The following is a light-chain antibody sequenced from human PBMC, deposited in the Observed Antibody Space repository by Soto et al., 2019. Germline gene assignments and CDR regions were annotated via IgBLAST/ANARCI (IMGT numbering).Light chain of an antibody. Sequence: QSALTQPRSVSGSLVQSVTISCTGTSSDVGGYNYVSWYQQHQGKAPKLMTYDVSKRPSGVPDRFSGSKSGNTASLTISGLQTEDEADYYCCSYAGSYRGVFGGGTKLTVL. CDR3: CSYAGSYRGV. CDR2: DVS. CDR1: SSDVGGYNY. J-gene: IGLJ2*01. V-gene: IGLV2-11*01.